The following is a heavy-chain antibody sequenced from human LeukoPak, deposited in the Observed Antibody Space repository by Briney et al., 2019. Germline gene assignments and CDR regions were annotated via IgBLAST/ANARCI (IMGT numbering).Heavy chain of an antibody. V-gene: IGHV4-34*01. CDR1: GGSFSGYY. D-gene: IGHD2-15*01. J-gene: IGHJ4*02. CDR2: INHSGRT. CDR3: ARGSQSLGYCSGGSCRAKIFDY. Sequence: SETLSLTCAVYGGSFSGYYWSWIRQPPGKGLEWIGEINHSGRTNYNPTLKSRGTISVDTSKNQFSLKLSSVTAADTAVYYCARGSQSLGYCSGGSCRAKIFDYWGQGTLVTVSS.